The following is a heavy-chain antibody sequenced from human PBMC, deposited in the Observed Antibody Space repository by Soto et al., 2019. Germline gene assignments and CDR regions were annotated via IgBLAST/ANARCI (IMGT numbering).Heavy chain of an antibody. CDR2: IRWNSGSI. CDR1: GFTFDDYA. CDR3: TKDMFPLTTVSNDAFDI. J-gene: IGHJ3*02. D-gene: IGHD4-17*01. V-gene: IGHV3-9*01. Sequence: GGSLRLSCTASGFTFDDYAMHWVRQAPGKGLEWVSGIRWNSGSIVYADSVKGRFTISRDNAKNSLYLQMNSLSTEDTALYYCTKDMFPLTTVSNDAFDIWGRGTMVTVSS.